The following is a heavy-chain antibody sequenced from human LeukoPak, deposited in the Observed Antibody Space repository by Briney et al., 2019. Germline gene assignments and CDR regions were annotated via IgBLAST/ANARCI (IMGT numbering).Heavy chain of an antibody. Sequence: GGSLRLSCAASGFTFSNYWMSWVRQAPGKGLEWVANVKEDGTTKQYVDSVKGRFTISRANAKNSLYLQMDSLRAEDTAVYYCVSQEVVPHWGQGTLVSVSS. J-gene: IGHJ4*02. CDR3: VSQEVVPH. CDR2: VKEDGTTK. V-gene: IGHV3-7*01. CDR1: GFTFSNYW. D-gene: IGHD2-15*01.